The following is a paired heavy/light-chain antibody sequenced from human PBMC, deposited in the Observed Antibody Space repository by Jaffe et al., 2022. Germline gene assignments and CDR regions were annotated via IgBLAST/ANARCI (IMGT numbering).Light chain of an antibody. CDR3: QQSYITPLQPT. V-gene: IGKV1-39*01. CDR1: QSIDNY. Sequence: DIQMTQSPSSLSASVGDTVTISCRASQSIDNYVHWYQQKPGRAPKLLISAASTLQSGVPSRFSGSGSGTYFTLTITGLQPEDFASYYCQQSYITPLQPTFGQGTKL. J-gene: IGKJ2*01. CDR2: AAS.
Heavy chain of an antibody. J-gene: IGHJ3*01. CDR1: GLSLSTSRMS. D-gene: IGHD3-16*01. CDR2: IDWDDDK. V-gene: IGHV2-70*01. Sequence: QVTLRESGPALVQPTQTLTLTCTFSGLSLSTSRMSVSWIRQPPGKALEWLALIDWDDDKYYNTSLETRLTISKDTSKNQVVLTMTNMDPVDTGTYYCARIEDIWGDGAFDVWGQGTVVTVSS. CDR3: ARIEDIWGDGAFDV.